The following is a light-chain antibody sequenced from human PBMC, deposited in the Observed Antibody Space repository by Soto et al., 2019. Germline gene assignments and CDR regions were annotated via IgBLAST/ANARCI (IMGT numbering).Light chain of an antibody. CDR3: QQRRNWPRT. J-gene: IGKJ1*01. V-gene: IGKV3-11*01. Sequence: EIVLTQSPATLSLSPGERATLSCRASKSVSKNLAWYQQKPGQAPRLLIYNASNRATGVPVRFSGSGSGTDFTLTISSLEPEDFAVYYCQQRRNWPRTFGQGTRVEI. CDR2: NAS. CDR1: KSVSKN.